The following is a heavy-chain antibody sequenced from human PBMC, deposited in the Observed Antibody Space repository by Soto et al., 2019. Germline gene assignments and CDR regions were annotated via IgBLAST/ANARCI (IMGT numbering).Heavy chain of an antibody. CDR3: ARVPSPFDYYYAMDV. J-gene: IGHJ6*02. V-gene: IGHV4-30-2*01. Sequence: PLSLTCAVYISCIRSGGYSCSWIRQTPGKGLEWIGYIYHSGSTYYNPSLKSRVTISVDRSKNQFSLKLNSLTDADTAVYFCARVPSPFDYYYAMDVCGQGTTVSVSS. CDR2: IYHSGST. D-gene: IGHD3-16*01. CDR1: ISCIRSGGYS.